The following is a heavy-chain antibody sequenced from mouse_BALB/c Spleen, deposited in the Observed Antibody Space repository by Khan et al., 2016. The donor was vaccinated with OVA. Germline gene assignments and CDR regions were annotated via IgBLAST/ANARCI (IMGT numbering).Heavy chain of an antibody. CDR3: TREEALYYFDY. CDR1: GYIFTSYW. Sequence: VKLVESGAELVRPGASVKLSCKTSGYIFTSYWIHWVKQRSGQGLEWIARIYPGTNNTYYNENLKDRATLTADKSSSTAYMQLSSLKSEDSAVYFCTREEALYYFDYWGQGTTLTVSS. V-gene: IGHV1S132*01. J-gene: IGHJ2*01. CDR2: IYPGTNNT. D-gene: IGHD3-2*02.